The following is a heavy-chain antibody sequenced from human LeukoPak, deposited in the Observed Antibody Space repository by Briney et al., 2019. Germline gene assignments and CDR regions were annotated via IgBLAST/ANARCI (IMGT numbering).Heavy chain of an antibody. CDR2: MNPNNGGT. J-gene: IGHJ6*02. V-gene: IGHV1-8*01. CDR1: GYTFTIYD. D-gene: IGHD3-3*01. CDR3: ARGAISGVTPRGYGMDV. Sequence: ASVKVSCKASGYTFTIYDINWVRQAPGQGLEWVGWMNPNNGGTVYAQKFQGRVTMTRDTSTGTSYMELNSLRSEDTAVYYCARGAISGVTPRGYGMDVWGQGTTVTVSS.